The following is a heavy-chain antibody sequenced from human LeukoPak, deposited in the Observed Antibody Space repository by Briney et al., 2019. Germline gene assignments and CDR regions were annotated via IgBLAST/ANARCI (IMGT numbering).Heavy chain of an antibody. CDR3: ARDGIVGATDY. D-gene: IGHD1-26*01. Sequence: QPGGSLRLSCAASGFTFSSSWMHWVRQAPEKGLVWVSRINSDGSSTSYADSVKGRFTISRDNAKNTLFLQMNSLRAEDTAVYYCARDGIVGATDYWGQGTLVTVSS. CDR2: INSDGSST. V-gene: IGHV3-74*01. J-gene: IGHJ4*02. CDR1: GFTFSSSW.